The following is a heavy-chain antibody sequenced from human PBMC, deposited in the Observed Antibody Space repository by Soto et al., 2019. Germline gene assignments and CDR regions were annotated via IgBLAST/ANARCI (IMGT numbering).Heavy chain of an antibody. CDR2: ISSGSSTI. CDR3: ARAAVTQLDI. Sequence: EVQLVESGGGLVQPGGSLRLSCAASGFTFSSYSMNWVRQAPGKGLEWVSYISSGSSTIYYADSVKGRFTISRDNAKNSLYLQMSSPKAEDTAVYYCARAAVTQLDIWGQGTLVTVSS. J-gene: IGHJ4*02. CDR1: GFTFSSYS. V-gene: IGHV3-48*01. D-gene: IGHD1-1*01.